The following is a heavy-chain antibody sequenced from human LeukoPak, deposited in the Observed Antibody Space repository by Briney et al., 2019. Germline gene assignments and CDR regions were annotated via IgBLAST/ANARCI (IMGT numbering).Heavy chain of an antibody. CDR1: GYTFTGYY. D-gene: IGHD3-9*01. V-gene: IGHV1-2*02. J-gene: IGHJ4*02. Sequence: ASVKVSCKASGYTFTGYYMHWVRQAPEQGLEWMGWINPNSGGTNYAQKFQDRVSMTRDTSISTAYMHLSRLRSADTAVYYCARSPHILTGENFDYWGQGTLLTVSS. CDR3: ARSPHILTGENFDY. CDR2: INPNSGGT.